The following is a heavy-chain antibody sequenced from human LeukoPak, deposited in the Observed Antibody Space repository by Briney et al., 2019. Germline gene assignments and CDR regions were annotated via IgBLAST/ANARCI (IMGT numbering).Heavy chain of an antibody. J-gene: IGHJ2*01. V-gene: IGHV3-23*01. Sequence: GGSLRLSCAASGFTFSNYAMSWVRQAPGKGLDWVSSISNSGGRTYYADSVKGRFIISRDNSKNTLYLQMNSLRAEDTAVYYCAKDKTVTTYWYFDLWGRGTLVTVSS. CDR3: AKDKTVTTYWYFDL. D-gene: IGHD4-17*01. CDR2: ISNSGGRT. CDR1: GFTFSNYA.